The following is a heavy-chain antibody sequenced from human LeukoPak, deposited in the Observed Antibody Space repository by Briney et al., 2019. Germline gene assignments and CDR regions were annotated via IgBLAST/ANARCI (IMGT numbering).Heavy chain of an antibody. J-gene: IGHJ6*03. D-gene: IGHD6-19*01. CDR2: IYTSGST. Sequence: SETLSLTCTVSGGSISSYYWSWIRQPAGKGLEWIGRIYTSGSTNYNPSLKSRVTMSVDTSKNQFSLKLSSVTAADTAVYYCARDTAVAGPVYYYYYMDVWGKGTTVTISS. V-gene: IGHV4-4*07. CDR3: ARDTAVAGPVYYYYYMDV. CDR1: GGSISSYY.